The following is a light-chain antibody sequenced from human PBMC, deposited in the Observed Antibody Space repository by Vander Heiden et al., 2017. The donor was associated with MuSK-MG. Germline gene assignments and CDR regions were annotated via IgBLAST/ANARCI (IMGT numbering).Light chain of an antibody. V-gene: IGLV4-69*01. Sequence: QLVLTQSPSASASLGASVKLTCTLSSGHNSYAIAWHQQQPEKGPRYLMKLNIDGSHSKGDGIPDRFSGSSSGAERYLTISSLQAEDEADYYCQTWGTGIQVFGGGTKLTVL. CDR3: QTWGTGIQV. J-gene: IGLJ3*02. CDR2: LNIDGSH. CDR1: SGHNSYA.